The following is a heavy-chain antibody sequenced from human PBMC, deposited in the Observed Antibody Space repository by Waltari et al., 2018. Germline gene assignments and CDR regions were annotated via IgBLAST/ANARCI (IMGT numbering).Heavy chain of an antibody. V-gene: IGHV4-38-2*02. J-gene: IGHJ4*02. CDR1: GYSITCGYH. D-gene: IGHD2-2*01. CDR2: IYHDGST. CDR3: ARVGWGYCTSRRCYEAVY. Sequence: QLQLQESGPGLVKPSETLSLTCTVSGYSITCGYHGGWMRQTPGKGLEWIGSIYHDGSTFYNPSLNSRVTISLDTYKNQFSLELNSVTAADTAVYYCARVGWGYCTSRRCYEAVYWGQGTLVTVSS.